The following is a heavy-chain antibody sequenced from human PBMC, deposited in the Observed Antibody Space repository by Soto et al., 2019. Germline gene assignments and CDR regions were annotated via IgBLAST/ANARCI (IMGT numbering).Heavy chain of an antibody. CDR2: IIPIFGTA. Sequence: ASVKVSCKASGGTFSSYAISWVRQAPGQGLEWMGGIIPIFGTANYAQKFQGRVTITADESTSTAYMELSSLRSEDTAVYYCARDQTTVTPCLYYYGMDVWGQGTTVTVSS. CDR3: ARDQTTVTPCLYYYGMDV. V-gene: IGHV1-69*13. J-gene: IGHJ6*02. D-gene: IGHD4-4*01. CDR1: GGTFSSYA.